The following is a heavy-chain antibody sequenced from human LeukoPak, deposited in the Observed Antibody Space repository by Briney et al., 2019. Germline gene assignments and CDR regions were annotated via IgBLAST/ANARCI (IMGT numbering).Heavy chain of an antibody. CDR1: GFSFTNYW. Sequence: PVESLHISCKGSGFSFTNYWIGWVRQMPGKGLEWMGIIYPGDSDTRYSPSFQGQVTISADKSISTAYLQWSSLKASDTAMYYCARSWVAGYGNVLDYWGQGTMVTVSS. J-gene: IGHJ4*02. CDR2: IYPGDSDT. D-gene: IGHD6-19*01. V-gene: IGHV5-51*01. CDR3: ARSWVAGYGNVLDY.